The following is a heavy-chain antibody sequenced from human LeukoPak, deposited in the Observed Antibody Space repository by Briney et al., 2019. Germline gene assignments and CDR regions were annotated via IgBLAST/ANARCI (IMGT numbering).Heavy chain of an antibody. CDR2: IYYSGST. Sequence: SETLSLTCTVSGGSISSSYSYWGWIRQPPGKGLEWIGNIYYSGSTYYSPSLTSRVTVSVDTSKNQFSLKLSSVTAADTAVYYCARDPLGTRPFDYWGQGTLVTVSS. CDR1: GGSISSSYSY. V-gene: IGHV4-39*07. CDR3: ARDPLGTRPFDY. D-gene: IGHD3-10*01. J-gene: IGHJ4*02.